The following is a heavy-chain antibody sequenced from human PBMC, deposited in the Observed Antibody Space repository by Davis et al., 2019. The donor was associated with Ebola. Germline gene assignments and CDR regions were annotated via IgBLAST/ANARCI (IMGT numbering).Heavy chain of an antibody. CDR3: ASYSSGGY. Sequence: AASVKVSCKASGYTFTTYAIHWVRQAPGQGLEWMGWIDTSTGNPTYAQDFTGRFVFSLDTSVTTAFLQISSLKAADTAVYYCASYSSGGYWGQGTLVTVSS. V-gene: IGHV7-4-1*02. CDR2: IDTSTGNP. D-gene: IGHD6-25*01. CDR1: GYTFTTYA. J-gene: IGHJ4*02.